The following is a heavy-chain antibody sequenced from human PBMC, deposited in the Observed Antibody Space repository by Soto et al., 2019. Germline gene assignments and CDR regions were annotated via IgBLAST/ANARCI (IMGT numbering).Heavy chain of an antibody. J-gene: IGHJ6*02. CDR1: GGTFSSYA. Sequence: SVKVSCKASGGTFSSYAISWVRQAPGQGLEWMGGIIPIFGTANYAQKFQGRVTITADESTSTAYMELSSLRSEDTAVYYCARDKVAKGYYYGMDVWGQRTTVTVSS. V-gene: IGHV1-69*13. CDR3: ARDKVAKGYYYGMDV. CDR2: IIPIFGTA. D-gene: IGHD5-12*01.